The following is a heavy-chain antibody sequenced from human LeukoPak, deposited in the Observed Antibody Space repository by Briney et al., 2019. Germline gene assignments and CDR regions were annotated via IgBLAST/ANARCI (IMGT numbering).Heavy chain of an antibody. CDR2: INHNGNVN. Sequence: GGSLRLSCAASGFTFSSHWMSWVRQAPGKGLEWVASINHNGNVNYYVDSVKGRFTISRDNAKNSLYLQMSNLRAEDTAVYFCARGGGLDVWGQGATVTVSS. CDR3: ARGGGLDV. CDR1: GFTFSSHW. J-gene: IGHJ6*02. V-gene: IGHV3-7*03. D-gene: IGHD3-16*01.